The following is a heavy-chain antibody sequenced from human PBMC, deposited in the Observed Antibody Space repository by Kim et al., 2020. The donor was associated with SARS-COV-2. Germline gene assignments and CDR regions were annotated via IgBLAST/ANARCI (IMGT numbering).Heavy chain of an antibody. CDR1: GYTFTSYY. Sequence: ASVKVSCKASGYTFTSYYMHWVRQAPGQGLEWMGIINPSGGSTSYAQKFQGRVTMTRDTSTSTVYMELSSLRSEDTAVYYCARTVESSSWEDYYYYGMDVWGQGTTVTVSS. D-gene: IGHD6-13*01. V-gene: IGHV1-46*01. CDR3: ARTVESSSWEDYYYYGMDV. J-gene: IGHJ6*02. CDR2: INPSGGST.